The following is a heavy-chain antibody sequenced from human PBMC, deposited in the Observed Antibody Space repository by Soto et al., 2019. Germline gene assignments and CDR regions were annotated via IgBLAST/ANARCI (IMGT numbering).Heavy chain of an antibody. Sequence: QITLKESGPTLVKPTQTLTLTCTLSGFSFSTSGVGVGWIRQPPGKALEGLALIYWNDDKRYSPSLKSRLTITKDTSKNQVVLTMTNMDPVDTATYYCAHVRFGEWGSSSEEVVFLDYWGQGTLVTVSS. CDR3: AHVRFGEWGSSSEEVVFLDY. V-gene: IGHV2-5*01. D-gene: IGHD6-6*01. CDR1: GFSFSTSGVG. J-gene: IGHJ4*02. CDR2: IYWNDDK.